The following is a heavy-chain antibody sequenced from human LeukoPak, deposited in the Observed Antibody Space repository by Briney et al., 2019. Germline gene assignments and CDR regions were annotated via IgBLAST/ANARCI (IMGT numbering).Heavy chain of an antibody. J-gene: IGHJ4*02. V-gene: IGHV3-30*02. D-gene: IGHD3-3*01. CDR3: GEVFWSRGTYDY. CDR1: GFTFSSYG. CDR2: LRYDGSNK. Sequence: TGGSLRDSCAAPGFTFSSYGMHWVRPALGKGLEWVAFLRYDGSNKYYAESVKGRFTISTDNSKNTLYLQMNRLRVEETAVYYCGEVFWSRGTYDYWGQGTLVTVSS.